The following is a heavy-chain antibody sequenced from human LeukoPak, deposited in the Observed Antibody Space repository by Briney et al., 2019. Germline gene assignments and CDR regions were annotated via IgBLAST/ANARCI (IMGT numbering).Heavy chain of an antibody. CDR2: VNPNGGGT. J-gene: IGHJ4*02. V-gene: IGHV1-46*01. D-gene: IGHD1-26*01. CDR1: GYTFTTYY. CDR3: ARDPSGSWQWFDY. Sequence: ASVKVSCKASGYTFTTYYIHWVRQAPGQGLEWMGVVNPNGGGTAYAHNFQGRVTVTRDTSTSTVYMELRSLRSDDTALYYCARDPSGSWQWFDYWGQGSLVTVSS.